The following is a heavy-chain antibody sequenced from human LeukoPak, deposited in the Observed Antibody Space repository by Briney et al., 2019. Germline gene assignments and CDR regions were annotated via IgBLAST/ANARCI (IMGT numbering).Heavy chain of an antibody. D-gene: IGHD1-26*01. CDR2: IYYSGST. CDR3: ARLGLDDYSGSYSYMDV. CDR1: GGSISSSTDY. V-gene: IGHV4-39*01. Sequence: SATLSLTCTVSGGSISSSTDYWGWIRQAPGKGLEWIGSIYYSGSTYYNPSLKSRVTISVDTSKNQFSLKLSSVTAADTAVYYCARLGLDDYSGSYSYMDVWGKGTTVTISS. J-gene: IGHJ6*03.